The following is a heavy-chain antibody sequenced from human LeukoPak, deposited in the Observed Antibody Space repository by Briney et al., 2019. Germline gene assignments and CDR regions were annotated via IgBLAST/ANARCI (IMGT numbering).Heavy chain of an antibody. Sequence: GGSLRLSCVASGFTFSSYAMHWVRQAPGKGLEYVSAISSNGGSTYYANSVKGRFTISRDNSKNTLYLQMGSLRAEDMAVCYCARDRSIAAAGLPTGNYGMDVWGQGTTVTVSS. CDR3: ARDRSIAAAGLPTGNYGMDV. CDR2: ISSNGGST. J-gene: IGHJ6*02. V-gene: IGHV3-64*01. D-gene: IGHD6-13*01. CDR1: GFTFSSYA.